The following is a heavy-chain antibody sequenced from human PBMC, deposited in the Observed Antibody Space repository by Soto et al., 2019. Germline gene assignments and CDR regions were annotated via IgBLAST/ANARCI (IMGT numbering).Heavy chain of an antibody. J-gene: IGHJ4*02. CDR3: ARERITLVRGGNPPDY. V-gene: IGHV3-33*01. Sequence: QVQLVESGGGVVQPGRSLRLSCAASGFTFSSYGMHWVRQAPGKGLEWVSVIWYDGSNKYYADSVKGRFTISRDNSKKTLNLQMKSLWAEDTSVYYCARERITLVRGGNPPDYWGQGTLVTFSS. CDR2: IWYDGSNK. D-gene: IGHD3-10*01. CDR1: GFTFSSYG.